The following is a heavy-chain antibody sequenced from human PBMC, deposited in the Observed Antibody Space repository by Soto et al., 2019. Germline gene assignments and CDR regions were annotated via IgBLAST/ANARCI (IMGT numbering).Heavy chain of an antibody. CDR1: GITFSTYA. CDR2: ISESGGGT. V-gene: IGHV3-23*01. Sequence: EVQLLESGGGLVQPGGSLRLSCAASGITFSTYAMRWVRQAPGKGLESVSVISESGGGTYYAYAVKGRFTISRDNSKTTLYLQLNTLRAEDTAVYYCATVRILVDPTGWGQGTTVTVS. CDR3: ATVRILVDPTG. D-gene: IGHD2-15*01. J-gene: IGHJ6*02.